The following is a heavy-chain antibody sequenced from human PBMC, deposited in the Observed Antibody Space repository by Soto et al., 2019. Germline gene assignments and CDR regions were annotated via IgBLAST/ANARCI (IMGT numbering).Heavy chain of an antibody. CDR3: ARGIWDYSTYLFDY. CDR1: GGSISSGGYS. CDR2: IYHTGSA. V-gene: IGHV4-30-2*01. D-gene: IGHD4-4*01. J-gene: IGHJ4*02. Sequence: SETLSLTCAVSGGSISSGGYSWTWIRQPPGKGLEYIGYIYHTGSAYYTPSLKSRVTISVDRTNNQFSLKLRSVTAADTAVYYCARGIWDYSTYLFDYWGQGTLVTVSS.